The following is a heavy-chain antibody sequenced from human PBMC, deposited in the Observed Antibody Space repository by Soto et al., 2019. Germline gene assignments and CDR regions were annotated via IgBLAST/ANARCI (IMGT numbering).Heavy chain of an antibody. D-gene: IGHD2-8*01. CDR2: IYYSGST. CDR1: GDSISDNY. CDR3: ARIDPPLMLAWFDP. Sequence: SETLSLTCTVSGDSISDNYWSWIRQPPGKGLEWIGYIYYSGSTNYNPSLNGRVSMSVHTSKNQFSLPLTSVTAADTAFYYRARIDPPLMLAWFDPWGQGPLVTVSS. J-gene: IGHJ5*02. V-gene: IGHV4-59*12.